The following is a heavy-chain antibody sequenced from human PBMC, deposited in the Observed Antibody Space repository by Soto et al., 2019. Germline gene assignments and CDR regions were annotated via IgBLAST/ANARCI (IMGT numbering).Heavy chain of an antibody. CDR3: AKVRSTASYYYYGVDV. CDR1: GFTFSSYA. J-gene: IGHJ6*02. D-gene: IGHD6-25*01. V-gene: IGHV3-23*01. Sequence: GGSLRLSCAASGFTFSSYAMSWVRQAPGKGLEWVSVIRGSGVSTYYADSVKGRFTISRDNSKNTLYLQINSLRAEDTGVYYCAKVRSTASYYYYGVDVWGQGTTVTVSS. CDR2: IRGSGVST.